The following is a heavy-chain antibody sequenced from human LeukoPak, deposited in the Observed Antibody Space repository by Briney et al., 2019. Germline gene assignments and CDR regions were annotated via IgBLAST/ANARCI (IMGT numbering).Heavy chain of an antibody. D-gene: IGHD2-15*01. V-gene: IGHV4-59*01. Sequence: PSEALSLTCTVSGGSISSYYWSWIRQPPGKGLEWIGYIYYSGSTNYNPSLKSRVTISVDTSKNQFSLKLSSVTAADTAVYYCARGHAAPGDYYYYYGMDVWGQGTTVTVSS. CDR2: IYYSGST. J-gene: IGHJ6*02. CDR1: GGSISSYY. CDR3: ARGHAAPGDYYYYYGMDV.